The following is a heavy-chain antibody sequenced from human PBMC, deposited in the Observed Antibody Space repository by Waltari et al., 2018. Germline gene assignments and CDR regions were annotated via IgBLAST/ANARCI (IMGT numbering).Heavy chain of an antibody. D-gene: IGHD1-7*01. CDR2: INNDGSIV. J-gene: IGHJ4*02. Sequence: DVQVVESGGGLVRPGGSLGLSCIGSDFNFSNYFIHWVRQAPGEGPVWVARINNDGSIVNYADSVKGRFSISRDNAKSTVYLQMNNLRGEDTALYHCLNYDFDSWGQGTLVTVSS. CDR1: DFNFSNYF. V-gene: IGHV3-74*01. CDR3: LNYDFDS.